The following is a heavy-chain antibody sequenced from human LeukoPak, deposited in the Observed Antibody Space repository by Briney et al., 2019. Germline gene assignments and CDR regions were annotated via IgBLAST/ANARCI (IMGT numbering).Heavy chain of an antibody. D-gene: IGHD3-16*01. Sequence: KPSETLSLTCTVSGGSISSSSYYWGWIRQPPGKGLEWIGSIYYSGSTYYNPSLKSRVTISVDTSKNQFSLKLSSVTAADTAVYYCARQGPYYVLSPPGSFDYWGQGTLVTVSS. J-gene: IGHJ4*02. CDR2: IYYSGST. V-gene: IGHV4-39*01. CDR1: GGSISSSSYY. CDR3: ARQGPYYVLSPPGSFDY.